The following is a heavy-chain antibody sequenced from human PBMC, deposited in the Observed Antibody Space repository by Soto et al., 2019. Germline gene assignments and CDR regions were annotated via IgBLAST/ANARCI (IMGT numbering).Heavy chain of an antibody. CDR1: GYNFTTYW. CDR3: ARRLGYWSGGTWYNWFDP. J-gene: IGHJ5*02. Sequence: PGESLKISCTGSGYNFTTYWIGWVRQMPGRGLEWMGLIYPGDSDTIYSPSFQGQVTISADKSISTAYLQWRSLKASDTAIYYCARRLGYWSGGTWYNWFDPWGQGTQVTVS. CDR2: IYPGDSDT. V-gene: IGHV5-51*01. D-gene: IGHD2-15*01.